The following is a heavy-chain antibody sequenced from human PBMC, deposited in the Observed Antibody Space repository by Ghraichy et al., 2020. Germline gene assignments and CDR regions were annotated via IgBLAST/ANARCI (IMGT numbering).Heavy chain of an antibody. Sequence: SETLSLTCTVSGDSMSPYYWNWIRQSPRKGLEWIGNVHYSGNTDYNPSLKSRVTISLDTSKNQFSLRLTSVTAADAAVYFCARSLPQLGGYSSGWFDLWAQGTLVTVSS. V-gene: IGHV4-59*01. J-gene: IGHJ5*02. CDR2: VHYSGNT. CDR3: ARSLPQLGGYSSGWFDL. CDR1: GDSMSPYY. D-gene: IGHD3-22*01.